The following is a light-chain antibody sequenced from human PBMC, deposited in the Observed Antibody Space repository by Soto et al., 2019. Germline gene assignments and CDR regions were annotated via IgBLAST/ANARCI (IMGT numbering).Light chain of an antibody. CDR3: CSYAGTFYV. J-gene: IGLJ1*01. Sequence: QSVLTQPRPVSGSAGQSVTISCTGTSSDFGGYNYVSWYQHHPGKAPKLMIYDVSERPSGVPDRFSGSKSGNTASLTISGLQAEDEADYYCCSYAGTFYVFGTGTKVTVL. V-gene: IGLV2-11*01. CDR1: SSDFGGYNY. CDR2: DVS.